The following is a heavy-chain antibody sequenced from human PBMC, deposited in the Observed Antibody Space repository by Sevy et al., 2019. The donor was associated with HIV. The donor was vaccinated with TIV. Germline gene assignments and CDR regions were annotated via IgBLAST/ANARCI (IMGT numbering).Heavy chain of an antibody. J-gene: IGHJ4*02. V-gene: IGHV4-38-2*02. CDR2: IYHSGST. D-gene: IGHD6-13*01. CDR1: GYSISSGYY. CDR3: ARPYSSSGGSSWYFSTAYFDY. Sequence: SETLSLTCTVSGYSISSGYYWGWIRQPPGKGLEWIGSIYHSGSTYYNPSLKSRVTISVDTSKNQFSLKLSSVTAADTAAYYCARPYSSSGGSSWYFSTAYFDYWGQGTLVTVSS.